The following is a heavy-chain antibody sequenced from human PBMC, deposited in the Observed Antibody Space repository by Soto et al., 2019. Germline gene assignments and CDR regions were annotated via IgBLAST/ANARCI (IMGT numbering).Heavy chain of an antibody. D-gene: IGHD1-26*01. CDR1: GYTFTNYY. CDR2: VNPSSGST. J-gene: IGHJ5*02. Sequence: ASVKVSCKTSGYTFTNYYIHWVRQAPGQGLEWMGIVNPSSGSTSYPQKFQGRVTMTRDTSTSTVYMDLSSLKSEDTAVYYCAKGSSGSYINWFGPWGQGTLVTVSS. V-gene: IGHV1-46*01. CDR3: AKGSSGSYINWFGP.